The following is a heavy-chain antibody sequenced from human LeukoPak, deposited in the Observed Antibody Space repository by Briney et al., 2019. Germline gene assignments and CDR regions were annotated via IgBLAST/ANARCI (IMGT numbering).Heavy chain of an antibody. D-gene: IGHD6-13*01. V-gene: IGHV4-39*07. CDR3: ARLSSGSSSWYDIDY. Sequence: SETLSLTCTVSGGSISSSSYYWGWIRQPPGKGLEWIGKIYYSGSTNYNPSLKSRVTISVDTSKNQFSLKLSSVTAADTAVYYCARLSSGSSSWYDIDYWGQGTLVTVSS. J-gene: IGHJ4*02. CDR2: IYYSGST. CDR1: GGSISSSSYY.